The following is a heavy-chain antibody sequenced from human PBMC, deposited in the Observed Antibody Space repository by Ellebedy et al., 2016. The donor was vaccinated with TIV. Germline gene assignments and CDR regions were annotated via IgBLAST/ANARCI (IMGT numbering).Heavy chain of an antibody. J-gene: IGHJ3*02. V-gene: IGHV4-59*01. CDR3: ASRAIFGMGIDAFDI. CDR2: IYYSEST. Sequence: SETLSLXXTVSGGSISSYYWSWIRQPPGKGLEWIGYIYYSESTNYNPSLKSRVTISVDTSKNQFSLKLSSVTAADTAVYYCASRAIFGMGIDAFDIWGQGTMVTVSS. CDR1: GGSISSYY. D-gene: IGHD3-3*01.